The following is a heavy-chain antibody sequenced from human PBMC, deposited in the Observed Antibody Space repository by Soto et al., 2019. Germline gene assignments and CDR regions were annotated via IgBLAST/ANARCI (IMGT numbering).Heavy chain of an antibody. V-gene: IGHV4-59*11. D-gene: IGHD5-12*01. Sequence: PSETLSLTCTVSGGSISNHYWSWIRQPPGKGLEWIGYIYYNGNTNYNPSLKSRVTMSVDTSKNQISLTLSSVTAADTAVYYCRRATRYSAYWGKGTLVPVS. CDR1: GGSISNHY. CDR2: IYYNGNT. CDR3: RRATRYSAY. J-gene: IGHJ4*02.